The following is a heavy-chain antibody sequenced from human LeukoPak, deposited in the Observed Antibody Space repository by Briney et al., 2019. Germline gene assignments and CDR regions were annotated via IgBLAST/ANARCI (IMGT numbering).Heavy chain of an antibody. CDR2: ISSSSSAI. J-gene: IGHJ6*03. D-gene: IGHD2-2*01. CDR1: GFTFSNYT. V-gene: IGHV3-48*01. CDR3: ARDSSEMSYNYYYYYMDV. Sequence: GGSLRLSCAASGFTFSNYTMNWVRQAPGKGLEWVSYISSSSSAIFYADSVKGRFTISRDNAKNSLYLQMSSLRAEDTAVYYCARDSSEMSYNYYYYYMDVWGKGTTVTVSS.